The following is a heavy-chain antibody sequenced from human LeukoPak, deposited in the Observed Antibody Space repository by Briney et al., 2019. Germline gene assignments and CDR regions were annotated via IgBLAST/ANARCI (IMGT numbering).Heavy chain of an antibody. V-gene: IGHV4-4*02. D-gene: IGHD2-21*02. CDR3: AGAYCGGDCYPGRTFDI. J-gene: IGHJ3*02. CDR2: VYHSGST. CDR1: GGSISSSYW. Sequence: SGTLSLTCAVSGGSISSSYWWSWVRQPPGKGLEWIGEVYHSGSTNYSPSLKSRVTLSVDKSKNQFSLRLSSVTAADTAVYYCAGAYCGGDCYPGRTFDIWGQGTMVTVSS.